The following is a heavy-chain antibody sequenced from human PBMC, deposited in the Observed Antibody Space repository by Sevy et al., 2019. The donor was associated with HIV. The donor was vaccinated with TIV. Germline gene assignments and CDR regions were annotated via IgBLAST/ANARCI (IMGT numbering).Heavy chain of an antibody. D-gene: IGHD4-17*01. V-gene: IGHV3-15*01. CDR2: IKSETDGGTT. CDR3: TTDKGANDYWGGMDV. Sequence: GGSLRLSCAASGFTFTNAWMSWVRQAPGKGLEWVGRIKSETDGGTTDYTAPVKGRFTISRDDSKSTLYLQMNSLKTVDPAVYYCTTDKGANDYWGGMDVWGQGTTVTVSS. J-gene: IGHJ6*02. CDR1: GFTFTNAW.